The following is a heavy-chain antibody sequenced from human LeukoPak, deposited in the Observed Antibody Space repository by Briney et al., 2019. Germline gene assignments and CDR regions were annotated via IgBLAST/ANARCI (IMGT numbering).Heavy chain of an antibody. CDR2: IYHSGST. J-gene: IGHJ4*02. CDR3: TRRGIYGDYVDY. CDR1: GYSINSGYY. Sequence: SETLSLTCTVSGYSINSGYYWGWSRQPPGQGLEWIGNIYHSGSTYYNPSLKSRVTISVDTSTNHFSLRLTSVTAADPAVDYCTRRGIYGDYVDYWGLGTLLTVSS. V-gene: IGHV4-38-2*02. D-gene: IGHD4-17*01.